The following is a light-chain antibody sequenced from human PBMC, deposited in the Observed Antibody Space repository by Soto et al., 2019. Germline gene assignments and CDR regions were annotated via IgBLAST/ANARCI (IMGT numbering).Light chain of an antibody. V-gene: IGKV3-11*01. J-gene: IGKJ5*01. Sequence: EIVWTQSPATLSSSPGERANISCRASQSVSSSYLAWYQQKPGQAPRLLIYDASNRATGIPARFSGSGSGTDFTLTISSLEPEDFAVYYCQQRSSWPPTFGQGTRLEIK. CDR3: QQRSSWPPT. CDR1: QSVSSSY. CDR2: DAS.